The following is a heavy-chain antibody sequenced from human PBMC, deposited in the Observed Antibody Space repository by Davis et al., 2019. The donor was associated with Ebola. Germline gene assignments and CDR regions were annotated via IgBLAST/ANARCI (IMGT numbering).Heavy chain of an antibody. Sequence: GESLKISCKASGFSFTPYWIGWVRQVPGKGLEWMGLIHPGDSDIRYSPSFQGQVTISVDKSITTAYLQWSSLKASDTAMYYCARDDNSCQSPDCWGQGTLVTVSS. CDR3: ARDDNSCQSPDC. V-gene: IGHV5-51*01. J-gene: IGHJ4*02. D-gene: IGHD4-11*01. CDR1: GFSFTPYW. CDR2: IHPGDSDI.